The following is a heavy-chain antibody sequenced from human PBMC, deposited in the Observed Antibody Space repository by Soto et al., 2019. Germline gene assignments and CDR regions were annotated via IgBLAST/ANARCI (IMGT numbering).Heavy chain of an antibody. CDR3: ASGYYDILTGYFEFDY. J-gene: IGHJ4*02. Sequence: PSETLSLTCTVSGGSISSYYWSWIRQPPGKGLEWIGYIYYSGSTNYNPSLKSRVTISVDTSKNQFSLKLSSVTAADTAVYYCASGYYDILTGYFEFDYWGQGTLVTVSS. CDR2: IYYSGST. D-gene: IGHD3-9*01. CDR1: GGSISSYY. V-gene: IGHV4-59*01.